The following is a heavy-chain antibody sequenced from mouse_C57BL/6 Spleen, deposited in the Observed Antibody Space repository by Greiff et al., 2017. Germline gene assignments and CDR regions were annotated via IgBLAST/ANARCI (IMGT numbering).Heavy chain of an antibody. CDR2: ISDGGSYT. Sequence: EVHLVESGGGLVKPGGSLKLSCAASGFTFSSYALSWVRQTPEKRLEWVATISDGGSYTYYPDNVKGRFTISRDNAKNNLYLQMSHLKSEDTAMYYCARDLYGNYVEAMDYWGQGTSVTVSS. D-gene: IGHD2-1*01. J-gene: IGHJ4*01. V-gene: IGHV5-4*01. CDR1: GFTFSSYA. CDR3: ARDLYGNYVEAMDY.